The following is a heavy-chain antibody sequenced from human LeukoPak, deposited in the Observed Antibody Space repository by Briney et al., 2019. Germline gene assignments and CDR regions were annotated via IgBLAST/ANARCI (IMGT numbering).Heavy chain of an antibody. D-gene: IGHD2-15*01. V-gene: IGHV4-34*01. CDR1: GGSFSGYY. CDR2: INHSGST. J-gene: IGHJ4*02. CDR3: ARRSRGWVVAAYFDY. Sequence: SETLSLTCAVYGGSFSGYYWSWIRQPPGKGLEWIGEINHSGSTNYNPSLTSRVTISVDTSKNQFSLKLSSVTAADTAVYYCARRSRGWVVAAYFDYWGQGTLVTVSS.